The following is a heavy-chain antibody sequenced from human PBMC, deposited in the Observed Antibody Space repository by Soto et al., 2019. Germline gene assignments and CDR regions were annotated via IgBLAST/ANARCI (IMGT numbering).Heavy chain of an antibody. CDR2: IGTAGDT. Sequence: EVQLVESGGGLVQPGGSLRLSCAASGFTFRSYDMHWVRQATGKGLEWVSAIGTAGDTYYPGSVKGRFTISRENAKNSLYLQMNSLRAEDTAVYYCARDPGYYGMDVWGQGTTVTVSS. J-gene: IGHJ6*02. CDR3: ARDPGYYGMDV. V-gene: IGHV3-13*01. CDR1: GFTFRSYD.